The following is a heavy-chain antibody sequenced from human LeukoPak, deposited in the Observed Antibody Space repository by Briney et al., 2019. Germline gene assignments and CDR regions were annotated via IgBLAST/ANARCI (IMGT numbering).Heavy chain of an antibody. CDR2: ISSSGSPI. CDR1: GFTFSDYY. J-gene: IGHJ6*02. Sequence: GGSLRPSCAASGFTFSDYYMSWIRQAPGRGLEWVSYISSSGSPISYADSVKGRSTISRDNTKNSLYLQMNSLRAEDTAVYYCARHQHYGMDVWGQGTTVTVSS. CDR3: ARHQHYGMDV. V-gene: IGHV3-11*01.